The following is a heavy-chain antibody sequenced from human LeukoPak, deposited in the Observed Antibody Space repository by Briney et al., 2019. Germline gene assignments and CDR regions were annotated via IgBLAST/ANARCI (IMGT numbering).Heavy chain of an antibody. Sequence: PGGSLRLSCAASGFTVSSNYMSWVRQAPGKGLEWVSAISGSGGSTYYADSVKGRFTISRDNSKNTLYLQMNRLRAEDTAVYYCAKVHPYSSSWYDAFDIWGQGTMVTVSS. CDR3: AKVHPYSSSWYDAFDI. CDR2: ISGSGGST. D-gene: IGHD6-13*01. J-gene: IGHJ3*02. CDR1: GFTVSSNY. V-gene: IGHV3-23*01.